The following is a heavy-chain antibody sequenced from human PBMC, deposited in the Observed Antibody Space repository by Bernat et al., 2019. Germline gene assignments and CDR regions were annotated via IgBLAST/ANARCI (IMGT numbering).Heavy chain of an antibody. CDR1: GYTFTSYA. V-gene: IGHV1-3*01. D-gene: IGHD3-3*01. Sequence: QVQLVQSGAEVKKPGASVKVSCKASGYTFTSYAMHWVRQAPGQRLEWMGWINAYNGNTNYAQKLQGRVTMTTDTSTSTAYMELRSLRSDDTAVYYCARDFDTIFGVVFDYWGQGTLVTVSS. CDR2: INAYNGNT. J-gene: IGHJ4*02. CDR3: ARDFDTIFGVVFDY.